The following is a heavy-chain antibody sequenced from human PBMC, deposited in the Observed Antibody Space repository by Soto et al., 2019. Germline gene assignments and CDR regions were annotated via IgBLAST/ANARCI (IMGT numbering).Heavy chain of an antibody. CDR3: ARGGGPFINSVTNPFDY. V-gene: IGHV3-53*04. J-gene: IGHJ4*02. CDR2: IYADGTT. CDR1: GFSVSNNY. D-gene: IGHD4-17*01. Sequence: EVPLVESGGGLVQPGGSLRLSCVVSGFSVSNNYMSWVRQAPGMRLDWVSVIYADGTTYYVDSVKGRSTISRHNSRNTLYLQMDSLRTEDTAVYYCARGGGPFINSVTNPFDYWGQGTLVTVSS.